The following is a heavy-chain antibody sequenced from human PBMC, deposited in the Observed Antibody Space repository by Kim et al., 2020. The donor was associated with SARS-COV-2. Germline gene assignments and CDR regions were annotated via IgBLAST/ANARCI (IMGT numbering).Heavy chain of an antibody. V-gene: IGHV3-30*01. CDR3: ARAASGSYSSWFDP. D-gene: IGHD1-26*01. Sequence: ADSGKGRLTISRDNSKNTLYLQMNSLRAEDTAVYYCARAASGSYSSWFDPWGQGTLVTVSS. J-gene: IGHJ5*02.